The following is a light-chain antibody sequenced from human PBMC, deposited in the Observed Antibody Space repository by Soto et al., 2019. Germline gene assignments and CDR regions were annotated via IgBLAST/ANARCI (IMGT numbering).Light chain of an antibody. Sequence: QSALTQPASVPGSPGQSIAISCTGTSSDVGGYNYVSWYQQHPGKAPKLLIYDVNNRPSGASDRFSGSKSGITASLTISGLQTEDEADYYCSSYTRSDIGVFGGGTKLTVL. J-gene: IGLJ3*02. CDR3: SSYTRSDIGV. CDR2: DVN. V-gene: IGLV2-14*01. CDR1: SSDVGGYNY.